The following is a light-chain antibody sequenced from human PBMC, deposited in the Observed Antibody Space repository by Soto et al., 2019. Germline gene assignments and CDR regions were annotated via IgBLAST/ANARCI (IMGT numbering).Light chain of an antibody. CDR2: DVS. CDR3: SSYTTSSTWV. J-gene: IGLJ3*02. Sequence: QSALTQPASVSGSPGQSITISCTGTSSDVGAFNYVSWYQQHPHKAPKLMIYDVSNRPSGVSNRFSGSKSGNTASLTISGLQAEDEADYYCSSYTTSSTWVFGGGTKVTVL. CDR1: SSDVGAFNY. V-gene: IGLV2-14*03.